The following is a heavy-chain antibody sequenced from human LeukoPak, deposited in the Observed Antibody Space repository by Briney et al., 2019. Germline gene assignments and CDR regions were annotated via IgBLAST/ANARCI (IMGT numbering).Heavy chain of an antibody. Sequence: SVKVSCKASGGTFSSYAISWVRQAPGQGLEWMGRIIPIFGIANYAQKFQGRVTITADKSTSTAYMELSSLRSEDTAVYYCAREWSTYDILTGYLRSWGQGTLVTVSS. D-gene: IGHD3-9*01. CDR3: AREWSTYDILTGYLRS. V-gene: IGHV1-69*04. J-gene: IGHJ4*02. CDR2: IIPIFGIA. CDR1: GGTFSSYA.